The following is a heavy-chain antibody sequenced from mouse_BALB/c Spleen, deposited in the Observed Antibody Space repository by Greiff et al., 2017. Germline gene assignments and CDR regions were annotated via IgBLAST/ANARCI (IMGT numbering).Heavy chain of an antibody. Sequence: EVMLVESGGGLVQPGGSRKLSCAASGFTFSSFGMHWVRQAPEKGLEWVAYISSGSSTIYYADTVKGRFTISRDNPKNTLFLQMTSLRSEDTAMYYCARSYYDYDGFDYWGQGTTLTVSS. V-gene: IGHV5-17*02. J-gene: IGHJ2*01. CDR1: GFTFSSFG. CDR2: ISSGSSTI. CDR3: ARSYYDYDGFDY. D-gene: IGHD2-4*01.